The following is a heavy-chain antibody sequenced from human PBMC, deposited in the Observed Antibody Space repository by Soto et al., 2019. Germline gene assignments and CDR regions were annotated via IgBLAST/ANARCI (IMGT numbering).Heavy chain of an antibody. CDR1: GFTFSSYA. CDR3: AKRTAAAGPYFDY. D-gene: IGHD6-13*01. V-gene: IGHV3-23*01. Sequence: GGSLRLSCAASGFTFSSYAMSWVRQAPGKGLEWVSSISGSGGSTAYADSVKGRFTISRDNSKNTLYLQMNSLRAEDTAVYYCAKRTAAAGPYFDYWGQGTLVTVSS. CDR2: ISGSGGST. J-gene: IGHJ4*02.